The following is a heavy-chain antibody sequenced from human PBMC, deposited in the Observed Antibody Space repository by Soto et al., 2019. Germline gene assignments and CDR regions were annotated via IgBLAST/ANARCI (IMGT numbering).Heavy chain of an antibody. J-gene: IGHJ6*03. D-gene: IGHD2-15*01. V-gene: IGHV6-1*01. CDR3: ARDLWDILDYYYYMDV. Sequence: PSQTLSLTCVISGDSVSSNSAAWNWIRQSPSRGLEWLGRTYYRSKWYNDYAVSVKSRITINPDTSKNQFSLQLNSVTPEDTAVYYCARDLWDILDYYYYMDVWGKGTTVTVSS. CDR2: TYYRSKWYN. CDR1: GDSVSSNSAA.